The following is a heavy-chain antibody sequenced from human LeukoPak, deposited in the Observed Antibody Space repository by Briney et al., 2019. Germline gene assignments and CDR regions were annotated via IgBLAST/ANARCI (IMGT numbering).Heavy chain of an antibody. CDR1: GYTFTGYY. D-gene: IGHD5-12*01. CDR3: ARDQYGDYDYYFDY. CDR2: INPNSGGT. V-gene: IGHV1-2*06. J-gene: IGHJ4*02. Sequence: GASVKVSCKASGYTFTGYYIHWVRQAPGQGLGWMGRINPNSGGTNYAQKFQGRVTMTGDTSIRTAYMELSRLRSDDTAVYFCARDQYGDYDYYFDYWGQGTLVTVSS.